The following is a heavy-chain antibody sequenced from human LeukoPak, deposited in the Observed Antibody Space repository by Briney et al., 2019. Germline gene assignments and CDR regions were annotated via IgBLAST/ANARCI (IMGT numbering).Heavy chain of an antibody. Sequence: PSETLSLTCTVSGGSVTDYYWSWIRQSPGKGLEWIGYIYYTGTSYNPSLKSRVTISADTSKNQFSLKLISVTAADTAVYYCARSLYYYGSDSFDIWGQGTMVTVSS. CDR1: GGSVTDYY. D-gene: IGHD3-10*01. J-gene: IGHJ3*02. CDR3: ARSLYYYGSDSFDI. CDR2: IYYTGT. V-gene: IGHV4-59*02.